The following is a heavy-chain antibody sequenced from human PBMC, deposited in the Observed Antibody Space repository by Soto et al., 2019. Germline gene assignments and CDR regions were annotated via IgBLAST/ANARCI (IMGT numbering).Heavy chain of an antibody. V-gene: IGHV4-59*01. CDR2: IYYSGST. CDR1: GGSISSYY. J-gene: IGHJ4*02. D-gene: IGHD4-17*01. Sequence: PSXTLSLTCTVSGGSISSYYWSWIRQPPVKGLKWVGYIYYSGSTNYNPSLKSRVTISVDTSKNQFSLKLSSVTVADTAVYYCASRGLRSDAWDYWGQGTLVTVSS. CDR3: ASRGLRSDAWDY.